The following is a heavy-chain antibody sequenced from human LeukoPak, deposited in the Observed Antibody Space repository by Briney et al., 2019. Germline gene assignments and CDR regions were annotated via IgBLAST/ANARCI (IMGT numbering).Heavy chain of an antibody. D-gene: IGHD2-8*02. V-gene: IGHV3-74*01. J-gene: IGHJ6*02. CDR2: VDPDGTTT. CDR3: TSVQAGRSGLTDV. CDR1: GFTLSNYW. Sequence: PGGSLRLSCAASGFTLSNYWMHWVRQAPGEGLVWVSRVDPDGTTTNYADSVTGRFTTSRDNAKNTLYLQMSSLRAEDMTLYYCTSVQAGRSGLTDVWGRGTTVTVSS.